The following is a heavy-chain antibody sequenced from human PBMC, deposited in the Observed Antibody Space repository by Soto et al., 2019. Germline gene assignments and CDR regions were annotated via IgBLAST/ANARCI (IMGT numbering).Heavy chain of an antibody. V-gene: IGHV3-21*06. D-gene: IGHD3-3*01. CDR1: GFPFSTYT. CDR2: ITTGSSRNI. J-gene: IGHJ6*02. Sequence: LRLSCSASGFPFSTYTMYWVRQAPGKGLEWVSSITTGSSRNIFYADSVKGRFTISRDNANNILYLEMDNLRVEDTAVYYCARDDAIFGAIPRMDIWGQGTTVTVSS. CDR3: ARDDAIFGAIPRMDI.